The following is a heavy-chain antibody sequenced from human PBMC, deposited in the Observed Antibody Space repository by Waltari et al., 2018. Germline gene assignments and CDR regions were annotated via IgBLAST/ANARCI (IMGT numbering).Heavy chain of an antibody. J-gene: IGHJ4*02. CDR2: LYISGSI. CDR3: ARELPGLGYFDA. CDR1: GDSITNYL. Sequence: QVQLQESGPGLVRPSATLSLTCNVTGDSITNYLWTWILQPAGKGLEWIGRLYISGSINYNSSLKSRVTMSLDASKNQFSLKLISVTAADTALYYCARELPGLGYFDAWGQGILVTVSS. V-gene: IGHV4-4*07. D-gene: IGHD2-21*01.